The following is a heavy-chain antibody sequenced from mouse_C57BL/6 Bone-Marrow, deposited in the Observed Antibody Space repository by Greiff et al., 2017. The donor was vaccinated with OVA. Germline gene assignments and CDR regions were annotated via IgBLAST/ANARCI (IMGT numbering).Heavy chain of an antibody. D-gene: IGHD3-3*01. CDR3: ARLRGWRAMDY. J-gene: IGHJ4*01. V-gene: IGHV5-2*01. Sequence: EVQGVESGGGLVQPGESLKLSCESNEYEFPSPDMSWVRKNPEKRLELVAAIYSDGGSTYYPDTMERRFIISRDNTKKTLYLQMSSLRSEDTALYYCARLRGWRAMDYWGQGTSVTVSS. CDR2: IYSDGGST. CDR1: EYEFPSPD.